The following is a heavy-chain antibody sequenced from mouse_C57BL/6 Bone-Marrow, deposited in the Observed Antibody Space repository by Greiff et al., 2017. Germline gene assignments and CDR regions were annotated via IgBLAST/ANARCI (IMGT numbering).Heavy chain of an antibody. V-gene: IGHV1-54*01. J-gene: IGHJ3*01. D-gene: IGHD3-2*02. CDR1: GYAFTNYL. CDR2: INPGSGGT. Sequence: QVQLQQSGAELVRPGTSVKVSCKASGYAFTNYLIEWVKQRPGQGLEWIGVINPGSGGTNYNEKFKGKATLTADKSSRTAYMQLSSLTSEDSAVYFCARSSSGYAWFAYWGQGTLVTVSA. CDR3: ARSSSGYAWFAY.